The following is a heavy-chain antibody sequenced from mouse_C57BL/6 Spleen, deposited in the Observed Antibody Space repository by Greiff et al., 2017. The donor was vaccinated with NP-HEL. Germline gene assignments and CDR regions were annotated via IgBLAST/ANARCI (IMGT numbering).Heavy chain of an antibody. D-gene: IGHD2-3*01. CDR1: GFTFSDYG. CDR3: ARVYDGYYTGFDY. V-gene: IGHV5-17*01. CDR2: ISSGSSTI. J-gene: IGHJ2*01. Sequence: DVMLVESGGGLVKPGGSLKLSCAASGFTFSDYGMHWVRQAPEKGLEWVAYISSGSSTIYYADTVKGRFTISRDNAKNTLFLQMTSLRSEDTAMYYCARVYDGYYTGFDYWGQGTTLTVSS.